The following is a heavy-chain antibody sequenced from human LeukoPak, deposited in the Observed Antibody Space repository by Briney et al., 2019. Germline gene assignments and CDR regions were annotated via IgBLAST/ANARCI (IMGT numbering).Heavy chain of an antibody. J-gene: IGHJ4*02. D-gene: IGHD3-22*01. V-gene: IGHV3-30-3*01. CDR2: ISYDGSNK. CDR1: GFTFSSYA. CDR3: ARGGIGDSSGYLAY. Sequence: PGGFLRLSCAASGFTFSSYAMHWVRQAPGKGLEWVAVISYDGSNKYYADSVKGRFTISRDNSKNTLYLQMNSLRAEDTAVYYCARGGIGDSSGYLAYWGQGTLVTVSS.